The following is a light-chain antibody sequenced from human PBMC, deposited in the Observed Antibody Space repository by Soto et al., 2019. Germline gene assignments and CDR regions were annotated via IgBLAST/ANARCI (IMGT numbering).Light chain of an antibody. CDR2: EGS. V-gene: IGLV2-23*01. CDR3: CSYADNSSPVA. CDR1: SSDVGSYSL. Sequence: QSVLTQPASVSGSPGQSITISCTGSSSDVGSYSLVSWYQQHPGKAPKLIVYEGSKRPSGVSDRFSGSKSGNTASLTISGLQPEDEADYYCCSYADNSSPVAFGGGTQLTVL. J-gene: IGLJ2*01.